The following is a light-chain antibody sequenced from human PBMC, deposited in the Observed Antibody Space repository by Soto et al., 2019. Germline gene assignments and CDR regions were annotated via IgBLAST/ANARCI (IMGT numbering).Light chain of an antibody. J-gene: IGKJ4*01. Sequence: DLVMTQSPLSLSVTPGEPASISCWSSQSLLHTNGYNYLDWYLQKPGQSPQLLISLGSNRASGVPDRFSGSGSGTDFTLRISRVEAEDVGVYYGMQGLRTPATFGGGTKVEIK. CDR2: LGS. CDR3: MQGLRTPAT. V-gene: IGKV2-28*01. CDR1: QSLLHTNGYNY.